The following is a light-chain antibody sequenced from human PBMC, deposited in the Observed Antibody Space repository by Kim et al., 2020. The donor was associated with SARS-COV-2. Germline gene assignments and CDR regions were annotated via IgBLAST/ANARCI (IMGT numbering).Light chain of an antibody. V-gene: IGLV3-21*04. CDR2: NDG. CDR3: QVWDTPSDHVI. CDR1: NVGWKS. Sequence: SYELTQPPSVSAAPGKTATISCGGDNVGWKSVHWYQQKAGQAPVLVIYNDGNRPSGIPERFSGSNSGNTATLTINSVEAGDEADYYCQVWDTPSDHVIFGGGTQLTVL. J-gene: IGLJ2*01.